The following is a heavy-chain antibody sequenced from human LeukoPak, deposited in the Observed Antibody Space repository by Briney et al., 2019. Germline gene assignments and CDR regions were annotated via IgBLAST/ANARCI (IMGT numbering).Heavy chain of an antibody. D-gene: IGHD5-18*01. Sequence: GGSLRLSCAASGFTFSSYAMSWVRQAPGKGLEWVSVISGSGGSTYYAASVKGRFTISRDNSKNTLYLQMNSLRAEDTAIYYCAKWDTAMVTPGNWFDPWGQGTLVTVSS. CDR3: AKWDTAMVTPGNWFDP. J-gene: IGHJ5*02. CDR1: GFTFSSYA. V-gene: IGHV3-23*01. CDR2: ISGSGGST.